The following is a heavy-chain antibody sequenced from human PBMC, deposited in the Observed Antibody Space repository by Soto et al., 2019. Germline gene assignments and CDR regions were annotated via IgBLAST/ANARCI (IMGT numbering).Heavy chain of an antibody. CDR2: IYHSGST. CDR1: GGSISSSNW. D-gene: IGHD3-9*01. Sequence: QVQLQESGPGLVKPSGTLSLTCAVSGGSISSSNWWSWVRQPPGKGLEWIGEIYHSGSTNYNPSLTRRVTISVDKAKNQFSLKLSSVTAADTAVYYCARVNYDILTGYPSLDYWGQGTLVTVSS. V-gene: IGHV4-4*02. CDR3: ARVNYDILTGYPSLDY. J-gene: IGHJ4*02.